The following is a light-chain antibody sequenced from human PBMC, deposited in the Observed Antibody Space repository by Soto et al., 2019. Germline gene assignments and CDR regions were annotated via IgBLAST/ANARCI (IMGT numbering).Light chain of an antibody. CDR1: QIVNSGY. CDR3: QQYGDSPWT. J-gene: IGKJ1*01. Sequence: EIVLTQSPGTLYLSPGERATLSCRASQIVNSGYLAWYQQRPGQAPRLLIYGASSRATGVPDRFSGSGSGTDFTLTISRLVPEDFAVYYCQQYGDSPWTFGQGTKVDTK. V-gene: IGKV3-20*01. CDR2: GAS.